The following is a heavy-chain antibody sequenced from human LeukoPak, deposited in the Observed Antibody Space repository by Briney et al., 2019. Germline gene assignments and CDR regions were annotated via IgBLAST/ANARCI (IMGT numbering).Heavy chain of an antibody. CDR1: GYTLTELS. V-gene: IGHV1-24*01. Sequence: ASVKVSCKVSGYTLTELSMHWVRQAPGKGLEWMGGFDPEDGETIYAQKFQGRVTMTEDTSTDTAYMELSSLRSEDTAVYYCARVVAGTRPDWYFDLWGRGTLVTVSS. J-gene: IGHJ2*01. D-gene: IGHD6-19*01. CDR2: FDPEDGET. CDR3: ARVVAGTRPDWYFDL.